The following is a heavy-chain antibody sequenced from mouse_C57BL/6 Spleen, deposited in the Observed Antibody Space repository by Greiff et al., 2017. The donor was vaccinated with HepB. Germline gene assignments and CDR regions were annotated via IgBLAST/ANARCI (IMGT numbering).Heavy chain of an antibody. J-gene: IGHJ2*01. V-gene: IGHV5-16*01. Sequence: EVMLVESEGGLVQPGSSMKLSCTASGFTFSDYYMAWVRQVPEKGLEWVANINYDGSSTYYLDSLKSRFIISRDNAKNILYLQMSSLKSEDTATYYCARDSWDRYFDYWGQGTTLTVSS. CDR2: INYDGSST. D-gene: IGHD3-3*01. CDR1: GFTFSDYY. CDR3: ARDSWDRYFDY.